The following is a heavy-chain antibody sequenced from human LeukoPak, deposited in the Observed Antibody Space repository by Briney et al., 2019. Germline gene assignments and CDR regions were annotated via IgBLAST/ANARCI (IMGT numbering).Heavy chain of an antibody. CDR2: AIPILGST. CDR3: ARDDASATMGFDS. CDR1: GATFSSSA. J-gene: IGHJ5*01. D-gene: IGHD1-26*01. V-gene: IGHV1-69*05. Sequence: SVKVSCKASGATFSSSAISWVRQASGQGLEWVGGAIPILGSTKYAQKFQDRVSITTDESTSTAYMELSSLRSVDTAVYYCARDDASATMGFDSWGQGTLVTVSS.